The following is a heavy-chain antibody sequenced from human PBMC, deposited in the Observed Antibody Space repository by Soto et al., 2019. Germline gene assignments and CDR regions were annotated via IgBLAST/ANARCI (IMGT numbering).Heavy chain of an antibody. Sequence: EVQLVQSGAEVKKPGESLRISCKGSGYSFTSYWISSVRQMPGKGLEWMGRIDPIDSYTNYSPSFQGHVTISADKSISTAYLQWSSLKASDTAMYYCARRAHMSRRGETFSYYYYGMDVWGQGTTVTVSS. CDR2: IDPIDSYT. CDR1: GYSFTSYW. J-gene: IGHJ6*02. CDR3: ARRAHMSRRGETFSYYYYGMDV. V-gene: IGHV5-10-1*01. D-gene: IGHD3-16*01.